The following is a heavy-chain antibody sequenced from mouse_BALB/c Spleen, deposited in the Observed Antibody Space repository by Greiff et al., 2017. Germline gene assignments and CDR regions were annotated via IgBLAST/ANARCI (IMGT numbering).Heavy chain of an antibody. V-gene: IGHV1-12*01. CDR3: ARGGTATFAY. CDR2: IYPGNGDT. Sequence: QVQLKQPGAELVKPGASVKMSCKASGYTFTSYYMHWVKQTPGQGLEWIGAIYPGNGDTSYNQKFKGKATLTADKSSSTAYMQLSSLTSEDSAVYYCARGGTATFAYWGQGTLVTVSA. D-gene: IGHD1-2*01. J-gene: IGHJ3*01. CDR1: GYTFTSYY.